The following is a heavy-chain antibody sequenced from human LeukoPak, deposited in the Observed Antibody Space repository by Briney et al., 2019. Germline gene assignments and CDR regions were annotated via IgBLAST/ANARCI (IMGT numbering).Heavy chain of an antibody. CDR2: ISSSGSTI. CDR3: ARAPRYDSSGYYPYYFDY. J-gene: IGHJ4*02. V-gene: IGHV3-11*01. D-gene: IGHD3-22*01. Sequence: KPGGSLRLSCAASGFTFSDYYMSWIRQAPGKGLEWVSYISSSGSTIYYADSVKGRFTISRDNAKNSLYLQMNSLRAEDTAVYYCARAPRYDSSGYYPYYFDYWGQGTLVTASS. CDR1: GFTFSDYY.